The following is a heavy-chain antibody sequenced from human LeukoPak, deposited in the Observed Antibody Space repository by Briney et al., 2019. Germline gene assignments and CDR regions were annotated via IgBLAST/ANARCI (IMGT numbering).Heavy chain of an antibody. Sequence: GASVKVSCKASGYTFNGYYMHWVRQAPGHGLEWMGWINPNSTGTNYAPKFQGRVTMTLHTSISTAYMEFTSLRSDDTAVYYCARARTVPLVDYWGQGTLVTVSP. CDR2: INPNSTGT. D-gene: IGHD1-14*01. J-gene: IGHJ4*02. CDR3: ARARTVPLVDY. V-gene: IGHV1-2*02. CDR1: GYTFNGYY.